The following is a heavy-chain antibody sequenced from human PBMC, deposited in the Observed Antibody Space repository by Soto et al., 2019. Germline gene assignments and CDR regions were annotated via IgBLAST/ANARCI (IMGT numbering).Heavy chain of an antibody. CDR1: GYSFTSYW. J-gene: IGHJ6*02. Sequence: GESLKISCKGSGYSFTSYWISWVRQMPGKGLEWMGRIDPSDSYTNYSPSFQGHVTISADKSISTAYLQWSSLKASDTAMYYCARLRSGYDYWGALRYYYYGMDVWGQGTTVTVS. V-gene: IGHV5-10-1*01. CDR2: IDPSDSYT. D-gene: IGHD5-12*01. CDR3: ARLRSGYDYWGALRYYYYGMDV.